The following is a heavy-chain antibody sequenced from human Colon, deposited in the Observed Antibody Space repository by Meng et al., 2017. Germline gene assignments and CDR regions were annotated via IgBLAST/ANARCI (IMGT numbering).Heavy chain of an antibody. CDR1: GFTVGRIH. CDR2: IYSGGST. CDR3: ARSPRGID. J-gene: IGHJ4*02. V-gene: IGHV3-66*02. Sequence: GGSLRLSCAASGFTVGRIHMRWVRQAPGKGLEWVSVIYSGGSTSYPESVEGRFTISRDNSKNTLYLQMNSLRTEETAVYYCARSPRGIDWGQGTLVTVSS. D-gene: IGHD3-10*01.